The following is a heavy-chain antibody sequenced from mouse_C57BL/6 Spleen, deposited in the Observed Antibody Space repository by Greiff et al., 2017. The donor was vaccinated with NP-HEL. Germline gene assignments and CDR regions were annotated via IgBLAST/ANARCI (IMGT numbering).Heavy chain of an antibody. CDR1: GYTFTSYW. Sequence: QVQLQQPGAELVKPGASVKLSCKASGYTFTSYWMQWVNQRPGQGLEWIGEIDPSDSYTNYNQKFKGKATLTVDTSSSTAYLQLSSLTSEDSAIYYCALITTGYFDYWGQGTTLTVSS. CDR2: IDPSDSYT. D-gene: IGHD1-2*01. J-gene: IGHJ2*01. CDR3: ALITTGYFDY. V-gene: IGHV1-50*01.